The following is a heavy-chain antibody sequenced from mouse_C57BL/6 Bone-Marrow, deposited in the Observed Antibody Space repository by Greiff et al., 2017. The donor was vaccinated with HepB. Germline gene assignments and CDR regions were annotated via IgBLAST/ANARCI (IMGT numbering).Heavy chain of an antibody. V-gene: IGHV5-6*01. CDR3: GRHGIVTTSVWYFDV. D-gene: IGHD2-5*01. CDR2: ISSGGSYT. CDR1: GFTFSSYG. J-gene: IGHJ1*03. Sequence: EVQVVESGGDLVKPGGSLKLSCAASGFTFSSYGMSWVRQTPDKRLEWVATISSGGSYTYYPDSVKGRFTISRDNAKNTLYLQMSSLKSEDTAMYYCGRHGIVTTSVWYFDVWGTGTTVTVSS.